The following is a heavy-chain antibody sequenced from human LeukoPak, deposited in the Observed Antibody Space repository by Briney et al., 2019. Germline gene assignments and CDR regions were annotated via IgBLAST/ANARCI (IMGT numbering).Heavy chain of an antibody. CDR1: GGTFSSYA. Sequence: GASVKVSCKASGGTFSSYAISWVRQAPGQGLEWMGGIIPIFGTANYAQKFQGRVTITADESTSTAYMELSSLRSEDTAVYYCARDLLGSYYDSSGSRLDYWGQGTLVTVSS. D-gene: IGHD3-22*01. CDR2: IIPIFGTA. CDR3: ARDLLGSYYDSSGSRLDY. V-gene: IGHV1-69*13. J-gene: IGHJ4*02.